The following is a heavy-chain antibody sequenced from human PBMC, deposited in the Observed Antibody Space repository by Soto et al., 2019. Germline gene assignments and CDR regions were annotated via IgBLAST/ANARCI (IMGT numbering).Heavy chain of an antibody. J-gene: IGHJ6*03. CDR3: ARQPLHSYGSGEEYYYYMDV. D-gene: IGHD3-10*01. CDR1: GGSISSSNYY. V-gene: IGHV4-39*01. CDR2: ISDRGIT. Sequence: QLQLQESGPGLAKPSETLSLTCTVSGGSISSSNYYWGWVRQPPGKGLEWIGTISDRGITYYTPSLKSRVTISVDTSKNQFSLSLSSVTAADTAVYYCARQPLHSYGSGEEYYYYMDVWGKGTTVTVSS.